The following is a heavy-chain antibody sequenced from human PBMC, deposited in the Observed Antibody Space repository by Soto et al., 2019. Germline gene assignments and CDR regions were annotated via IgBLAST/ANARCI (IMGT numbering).Heavy chain of an antibody. CDR1: GFTFCSYS. Sequence: GGSLRLSCAPSGFTFCSYSMNWVRQAPGKGLEWISYISTTSSSIYYADSVKGRFTISRDNAKNSLFLQMNSLRDEDTAVYYCARKGVAFDYWGQGALVTVSS. D-gene: IGHD3-3*01. CDR2: ISTTSSSI. CDR3: ARKGVAFDY. J-gene: IGHJ4*02. V-gene: IGHV3-48*02.